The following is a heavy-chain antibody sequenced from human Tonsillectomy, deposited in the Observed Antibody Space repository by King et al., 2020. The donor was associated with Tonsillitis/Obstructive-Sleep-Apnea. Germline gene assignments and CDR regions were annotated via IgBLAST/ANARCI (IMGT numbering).Heavy chain of an antibody. CDR3: ARGVSGLDTAMVTQGY. J-gene: IGHJ4*02. CDR2: ISSSSSYI. Sequence: VQLVESGGGLVKPGGSLRLSCAASGFTFSSYSMNWVRQAPGKGLEWVSSISSSSSYIYYADSVKGRFTISRDNAKNSLYLQMNSLRAEDTAVYYCARGVSGLDTAMVTQGYWGQGTLVTVSS. V-gene: IGHV3-21*01. CDR1: GFTFSSYS. D-gene: IGHD5-18*01.